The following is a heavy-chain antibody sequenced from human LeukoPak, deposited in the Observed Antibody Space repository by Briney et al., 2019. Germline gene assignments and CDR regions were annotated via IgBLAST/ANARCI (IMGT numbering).Heavy chain of an antibody. V-gene: IGHV1-8*01. CDR2: MNPNSGNT. Sequence: ASVKVSCKASGYTVTSYDINWVRQATGQGLEWMGWMNPNSGNTGYAQKFQGRLTMARNTSISTAYMELSSLRSEDTAVYYCARLELERGSYCYYYGMDVWGQGTTVTVSS. D-gene: IGHD1-1*01. CDR1: GYTVTSYD. CDR3: ARLELERGSYCYYYGMDV. J-gene: IGHJ6*02.